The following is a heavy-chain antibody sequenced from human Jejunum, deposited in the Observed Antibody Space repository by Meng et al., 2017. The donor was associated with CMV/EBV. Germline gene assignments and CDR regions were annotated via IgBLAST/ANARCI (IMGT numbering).Heavy chain of an antibody. CDR3: AKDGRSNSDYPYFDY. D-gene: IGHD2/OR15-2a*01. Sequence: GFTLSRVGMHWVRQAPGKGLEWVSRINWKSGKMAYADSVKGRFTISRDNAKNSLYLQMDSLRTEDTALYYCAKDGRSNSDYPYFDYWGQGTLVTVSS. V-gene: IGHV3-9*01. CDR2: INWKSGKM. J-gene: IGHJ4*02. CDR1: GFTLSRVG.